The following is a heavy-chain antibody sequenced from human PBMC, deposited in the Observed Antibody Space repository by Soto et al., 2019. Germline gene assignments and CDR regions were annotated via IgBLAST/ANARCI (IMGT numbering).Heavy chain of an antibody. D-gene: IGHD3-22*01. CDR3: AGLYHYDSSGYYDY. Sequence: ASVKVSCKASGNSFTTYYMHWVRQAPGQGLEWMGIINPSGGRTTYAQKFQGRVTMTRDTSTSTFHMELSSLTSEDTAVYYCAGLYHYDSSGYYDYWCQGTRVTFSS. CDR1: GNSFTTYY. V-gene: IGHV1-46*01. CDR2: INPSGGRT. J-gene: IGHJ4*02.